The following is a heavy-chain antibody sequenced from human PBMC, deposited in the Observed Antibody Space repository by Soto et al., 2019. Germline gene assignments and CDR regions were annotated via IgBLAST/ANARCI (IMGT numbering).Heavy chain of an antibody. CDR2: IYPGDSDT. CDR3: ARFAIIVLVKKDNWFDP. CDR1: VYSFTSYW. Sequence: GESLKISCKGSVYSFTSYWIGWVRQMPGKGLEWMGIIYPGDSDTRYSPSFQGQVTISADKSISTAYLQWSSLKASDTAMYYCARFAIIVLVKKDNWFDPWGQGTLVTGSS. D-gene: IGHD2-2*01. V-gene: IGHV5-51*01. J-gene: IGHJ5*02.